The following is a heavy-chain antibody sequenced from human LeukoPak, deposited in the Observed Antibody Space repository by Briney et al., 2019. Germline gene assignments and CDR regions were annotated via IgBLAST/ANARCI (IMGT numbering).Heavy chain of an antibody. D-gene: IGHD6-19*01. V-gene: IGHV4-59*01. J-gene: IGHJ6*03. CDR2: IYYSGST. CDR1: GGSISSYY. CDR3: ATYSSGWYNKGYYYYMDV. Sequence: PSETLSPTCTVSGGSISSYYWSWIRQPPGKGLEWIGYIYYSGSTNYNPSLKSRVTISVDTSKNQFSLKLSSVTAADTAVYYCATYSSGWYNKGYYYYMDVWGKGTTVTVSS.